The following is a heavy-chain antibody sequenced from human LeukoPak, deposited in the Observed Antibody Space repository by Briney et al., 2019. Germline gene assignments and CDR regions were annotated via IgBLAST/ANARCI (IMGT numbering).Heavy chain of an antibody. D-gene: IGHD1-1*01. J-gene: IGHJ6*02. CDR2: VIPILGIA. Sequence: ASVQVSCNASGGTFITYTISWVGRAPGQGREWMGRVIPILGIANYAQKFQGRGTITADKSTSTAYMELSSLRSEDTAVYYCASSTGTYYYYYGMDVWGQGTTVTVSS. CDR1: GGTFITYT. V-gene: IGHV1-69*02. CDR3: ASSTGTYYYYYGMDV.